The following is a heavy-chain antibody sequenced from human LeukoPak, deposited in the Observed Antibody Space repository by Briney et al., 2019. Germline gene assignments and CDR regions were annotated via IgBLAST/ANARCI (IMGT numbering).Heavy chain of an antibody. CDR2: ISWNSGSI. D-gene: IGHD4-17*01. CDR1: GFTFDDYA. V-gene: IGHV3-9*01. CDR3: ARDRDDYGDSHFDY. J-gene: IGHJ4*02. Sequence: PGRSLRLSCAASGFTFDDYAMHWVRQAPGKGLEWVSGISWNSGSIGYADSVKGRFTISRDNAKNSLYLQMNSLRAEDTALYYCARDRDDYGDSHFDYWGQGTLVTVSS.